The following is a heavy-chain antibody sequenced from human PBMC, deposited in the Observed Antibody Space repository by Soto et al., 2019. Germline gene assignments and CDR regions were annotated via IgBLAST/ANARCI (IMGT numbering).Heavy chain of an antibody. CDR2: IWYDGSNK. D-gene: IGHD6-13*01. CDR3: ARGQQLVDDNWFDP. CDR1: GFTFSSYG. J-gene: IGHJ5*02. V-gene: IGHV3-33*01. Sequence: QVQLVESGGGVVQPGRSLRLSCAASGFTFSSYGMHWVRQAPGKGLEWVAVIWYDGSNKYYADSVKGRFTISRDNSKNTLYLQMNRLRAEDTAVYYGARGQQLVDDNWFDPWGQGTLVTVSS.